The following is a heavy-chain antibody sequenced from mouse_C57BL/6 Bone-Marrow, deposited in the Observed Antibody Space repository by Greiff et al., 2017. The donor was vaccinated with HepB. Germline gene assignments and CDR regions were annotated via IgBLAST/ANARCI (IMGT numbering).Heavy chain of an antibody. J-gene: IGHJ2*01. CDR3: ARKGTPGFDY. CDR1: GYAFSSSW. CDR2: IYPGDGDT. V-gene: IGHV1-82*01. Sequence: QVQLQQSGPELVKPGASVKISCKASGYAFSSSWMNWVKQRPGKGLEWIGRIYPGDGDTNYNGKFKGKATLTADKSSSTAYMQLSSLTSEDSAVYFCARKGTPGFDYWGQGTTLTVSS.